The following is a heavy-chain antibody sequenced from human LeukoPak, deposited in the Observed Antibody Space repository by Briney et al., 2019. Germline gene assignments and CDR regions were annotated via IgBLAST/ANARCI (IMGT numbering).Heavy chain of an antibody. Sequence: GGSLRLSCAASGFTFSSYAMHWVRQAPGKGLEWVAVISYDGSNKYYADSVKGRFTISRDNSENIVYLQMNNLRAEDTAVYYCAGRVTGYSSGYVYWGRGTLVTVSS. V-gene: IGHV3-30-3*01. CDR1: GFTFSSYA. J-gene: IGHJ4*02. CDR3: AGRVTGYSSGYVY. D-gene: IGHD5-18*01. CDR2: ISYDGSNK.